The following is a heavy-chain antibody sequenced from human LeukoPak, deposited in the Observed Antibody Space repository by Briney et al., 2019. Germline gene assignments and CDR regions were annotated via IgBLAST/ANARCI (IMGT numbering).Heavy chain of an antibody. V-gene: IGHV3-7*05. CDR3: ASGGSYFGY. Sequence: GGSLRLSCEGSGFTFSSYWMSWVRQAPGKGLEWVANIKQAGSEKYYVDSVKGRFTISRDNAKNSLFLQMNSLRADDTAVYYCASGGSYFGYWGQGTLVTASS. J-gene: IGHJ4*02. CDR2: IKQAGSEK. CDR1: GFTFSSYW.